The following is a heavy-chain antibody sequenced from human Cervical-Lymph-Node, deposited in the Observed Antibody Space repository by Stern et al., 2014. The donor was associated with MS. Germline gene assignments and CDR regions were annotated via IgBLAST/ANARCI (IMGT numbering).Heavy chain of an antibody. CDR1: GGSISSYY. CDR2: IYYSGST. CDR3: AREALAAGGLDY. D-gene: IGHD6-13*01. V-gene: IGHV4-59*01. J-gene: IGHJ4*02. Sequence: VQLVESGPGLVKPSATLSLTCTVSGGSISSYYWSWIRQPPGKGLEWIGYIYYSGSTNYNPSLKSRVTISVDTSKNQFSLKLSSVTAADTAVYYCAREALAAGGLDYWGQGTLVTVSS.